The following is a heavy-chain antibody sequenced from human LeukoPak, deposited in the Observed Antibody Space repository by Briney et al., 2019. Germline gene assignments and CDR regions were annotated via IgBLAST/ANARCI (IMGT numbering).Heavy chain of an antibody. CDR1: GGSFSGYY. V-gene: IGHV4-34*01. CDR2: INHSGST. J-gene: IGHJ6*03. Sequence: SETLSLTCAVYGGSFSGYYWSWIRQPPGKGLEWIGEINHSGSTSYNPSLKSRVTISVDTSKNQFSLKLSSVTAADTAVYYCARGWIVVAKGYYYTDVWGKGTTVTVSS. CDR3: ARGWIVVAKGYYYTDV. D-gene: IGHD3-22*01.